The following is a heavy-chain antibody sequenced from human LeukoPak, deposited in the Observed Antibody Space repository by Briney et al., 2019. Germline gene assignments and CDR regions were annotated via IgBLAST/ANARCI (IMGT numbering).Heavy chain of an antibody. J-gene: IGHJ4*02. CDR3: ARGDKFSGDY. CDR2: INHSGST. V-gene: IGHV4-34*01. CDR1: GGSFSGYY. D-gene: IGHD2-15*01. Sequence: SETLSLTCAVYGGSFSGYYWTWIRQPPGKGLEWIGEINHSGSTNYNPSLKSRVTISVDTSENQFSLKLSSVTAADTAVYYCARGDKFSGDYWGQGTLVTVSS.